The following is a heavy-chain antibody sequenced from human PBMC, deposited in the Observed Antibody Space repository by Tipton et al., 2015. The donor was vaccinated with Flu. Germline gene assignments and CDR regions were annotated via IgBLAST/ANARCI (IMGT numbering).Heavy chain of an antibody. Sequence: TLSLTCSVSGDSIDSDYYWGWIRQPPGKGLEWLGNIHRSGNTYYNSSLKRRVTLSVDTSKNQFSLKMTSVTAADTAVYYCARREYSNYVSEPKHWFDTWGQGTLVTVSS. J-gene: IGHJ5*02. D-gene: IGHD4-11*01. V-gene: IGHV4-38-2*01. CDR3: ARREYSNYVSEPKHWFDT. CDR2: IHRSGNT. CDR1: GDSIDSDYY.